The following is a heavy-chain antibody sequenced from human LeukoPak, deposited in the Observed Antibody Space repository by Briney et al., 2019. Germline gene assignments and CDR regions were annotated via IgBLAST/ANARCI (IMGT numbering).Heavy chain of an antibody. CDR3: ASSIIRVDDLSPVDY. V-gene: IGHV4-34*01. D-gene: IGHD3-16*02. J-gene: IGHJ4*02. CDR2: INHSGST. CDR1: GGSISSYY. Sequence: PSETLSLTCTVSGGSISSYYWSWIRQPPGKGLEWIGEINHSGSTNYNPSLKSRVTISVDTSKNQFSLKLSSVTAADTAVYYCASSIIRVDDLSPVDYWGRGTLVTVSS.